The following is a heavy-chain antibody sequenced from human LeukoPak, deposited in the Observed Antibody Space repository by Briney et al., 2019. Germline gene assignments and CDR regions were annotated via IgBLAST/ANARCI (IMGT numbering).Heavy chain of an antibody. CDR2: IKQDGSEI. Sequence: PGGSLRLSCAASGFTFSNYWMHWVRQAPGKGLEWVANIKQDGSEIYYVDYLKGRVTISRDNAKNSLYLQMNSLRAEDTAVYYCARRLGRKFGERFYYYHYMDVWGKGTTVTISS. J-gene: IGHJ6*03. D-gene: IGHD3-10*01. V-gene: IGHV3-7*01. CDR1: GFTFSNYW. CDR3: ARRLGRKFGERFYYYHYMDV.